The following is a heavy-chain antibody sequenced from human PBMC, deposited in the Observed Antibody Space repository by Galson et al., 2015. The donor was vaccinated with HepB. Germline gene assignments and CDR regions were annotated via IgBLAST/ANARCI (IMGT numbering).Heavy chain of an antibody. CDR3: ARWSLAFDF. CDR1: GFTFTNYY. V-gene: IGHV3-7*01. J-gene: IGHJ3*01. CDR2: INQDGGAR. Sequence: SLRLSCAASGFTFTNYYMGWVRQAPGKGLEWVAYINQDGGARFYVDSVRGRFTISRDNADNLLYLQMNSLRVEDTAVYYCARWSLAFDFWCQGTMLTVSS.